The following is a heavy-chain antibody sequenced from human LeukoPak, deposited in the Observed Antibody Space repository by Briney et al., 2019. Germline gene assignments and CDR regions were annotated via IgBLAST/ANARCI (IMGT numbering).Heavy chain of an antibody. CDR2: IYTSGST. CDR1: GGSISSGSYY. Sequence: PSQTLSLTCTVSGGSISSGSYYWSWIRQPAGKGLEWIGRIYTSGSTNYNPSLKSRVTISVDTSKNQFSLKLSSVTAADTAVYYCAREPQISNYDFWSGYYDWFDPWGQGTLVTVSS. D-gene: IGHD3-3*01. CDR3: AREPQISNYDFWSGYYDWFDP. J-gene: IGHJ5*02. V-gene: IGHV4-61*02.